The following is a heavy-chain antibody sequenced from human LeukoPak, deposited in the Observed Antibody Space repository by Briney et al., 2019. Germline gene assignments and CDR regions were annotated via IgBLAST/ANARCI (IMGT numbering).Heavy chain of an antibody. CDR3: ARRSLWSFDY. Sequence: GESLKISCKGSGYSFTNYWIAWVRQMPGKGLEWMGIIYPGDSDTRYSPSFQGQVTIPADKSISTAYLQWSSLKASDTAMYYCARRSLWSFDYWGQGTLVTVSS. D-gene: IGHD3-10*01. V-gene: IGHV5-51*01. J-gene: IGHJ4*02. CDR2: IYPGDSDT. CDR1: GYSFTNYW.